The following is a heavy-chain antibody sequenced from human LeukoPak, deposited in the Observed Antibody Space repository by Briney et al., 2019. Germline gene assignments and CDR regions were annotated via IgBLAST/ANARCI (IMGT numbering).Heavy chain of an antibody. CDR2: INPSGGST. D-gene: IGHD2-2*01. Sequence: ASVKVSCKASGYTFTSYYMHWVRQAPGQGLEWMGIINPSGGSTSYAQKFQGRVTMTRDMSTSTVYMELSSLRSGDTAVYYCARVGSSTSYWFDPWGQGTLVTVSS. V-gene: IGHV1-46*01. CDR3: ARVGSSTSYWFDP. CDR1: GYTFTSYY. J-gene: IGHJ5*02.